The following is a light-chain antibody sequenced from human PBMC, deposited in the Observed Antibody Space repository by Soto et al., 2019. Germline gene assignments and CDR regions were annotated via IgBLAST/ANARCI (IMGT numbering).Light chain of an antibody. J-gene: IGKJ1*01. CDR3: KQYNNWPPT. V-gene: IGKV3-15*01. CDR1: QSVSSN. Sequence: EIVMTQSPATLSVSPGERATLYCRASQSVSSNLAWYQQKPGQGPRLLIYGASTRATDIPVRFSGSGSGTEFTLTISSLQSEDFAVYYCKQYNNWPPTFGQGTKVEIK. CDR2: GAS.